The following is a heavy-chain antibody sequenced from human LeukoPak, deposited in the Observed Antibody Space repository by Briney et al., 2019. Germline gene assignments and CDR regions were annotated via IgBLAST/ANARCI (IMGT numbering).Heavy chain of an antibody. CDR2: IWYDGSNK. D-gene: IGHD3-10*01. CDR1: GFTFSNYG. V-gene: IGHV3-33*08. J-gene: IGHJ4*02. Sequence: GGSLRLSCAASGFTFSNYGMNWVRQAPGKGLEWVAVIWYDGSNKYYADSVKGRFTISRDNSKNTLYLQMNSLRAEDTAVYYCVKPRWPSGFGELFLFDYWGQGTLVTVSS. CDR3: VKPRWPSGFGELFLFDY.